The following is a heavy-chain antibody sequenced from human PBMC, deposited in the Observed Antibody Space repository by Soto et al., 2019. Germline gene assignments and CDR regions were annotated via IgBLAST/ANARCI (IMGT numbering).Heavy chain of an antibody. J-gene: IGHJ5*02. D-gene: IGHD6-25*01. CDR3: AREAAGILNWFDP. Sequence: QVQLQESGPGLVKPSQTLSLTCTVSGGSISSGGYYWSWIRQHPGKGLEWIEYIYHSGSTYYNPSLKSRVTISVDTSKIQFSLKLSSVTVAETAVYYCAREAAGILNWFDPWGQGTLVTVSS. V-gene: IGHV4-31*03. CDR1: GGSISSGGYY. CDR2: IYHSGST.